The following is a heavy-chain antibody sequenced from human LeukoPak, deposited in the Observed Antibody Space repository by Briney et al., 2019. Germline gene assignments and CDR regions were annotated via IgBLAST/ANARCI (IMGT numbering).Heavy chain of an antibody. CDR1: GASISGGTYY. V-gene: IGHV4-39*01. CDR3: ARRGGSGRAFDY. CDR2: IYYTGST. J-gene: IGHJ4*02. Sequence: SETLSLTCSVSGASISGGTYYWGWIRQPPGKGLEWVGSIYYTGSTYDNPSLKSRVTISVDTPKNQFSLKLSSVTAADTAVYYCARRGGSGRAFDYWGQGTLVTVSS. D-gene: IGHD1-26*01.